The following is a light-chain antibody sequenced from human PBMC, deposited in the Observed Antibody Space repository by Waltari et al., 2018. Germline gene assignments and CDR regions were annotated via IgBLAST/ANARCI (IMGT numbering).Light chain of an antibody. CDR3: QQSNSYPWT. CDR1: QTISTW. V-gene: IGKV1-5*03. CDR2: KAS. J-gene: IGKJ1*01. Sequence: DIQMTQSPSTLSASVGDTVTITCRASQTISTWVAWYQQKPGKAPKLWIYKASSLQSAVPSRFSGSGSGTESTLTISSLQPDDFAIYFCQQSNSYPWTFGHGTKVEIK.